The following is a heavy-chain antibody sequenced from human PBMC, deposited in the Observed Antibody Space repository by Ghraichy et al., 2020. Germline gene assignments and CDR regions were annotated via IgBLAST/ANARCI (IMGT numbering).Heavy chain of an antibody. J-gene: IGHJ4*02. Sequence: GGSLRLSCAASGFTFSSYAMSWVRQAPGKGLEWVSAISGSGGSTYYADSVKGRFTISRDNSKNTLYLQMNSLRAEDTAVYYCAKEGATTVTSRAFLDSWGQGTLVTVSS. CDR1: GFTFSSYA. V-gene: IGHV3-23*01. CDR2: ISGSGGST. D-gene: IGHD4-17*01. CDR3: AKEGATTVTSRAFLDS.